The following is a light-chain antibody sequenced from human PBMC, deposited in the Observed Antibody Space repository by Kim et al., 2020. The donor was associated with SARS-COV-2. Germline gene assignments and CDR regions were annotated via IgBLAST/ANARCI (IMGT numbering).Light chain of an antibody. CDR2: GRN. Sequence: SSELTQDPAVSVAVGQTVKITCQGDSLRRYYASWYQQKPGQAPVLVIYGRNNRPSGIPERLSGSTSGNTASLIITGAQAEDEADYYCHSRVSSENVLFGGETQLTVL. CDR1: SLRRYY. CDR3: HSRVSSENVL. V-gene: IGLV3-19*01. J-gene: IGLJ3*02.